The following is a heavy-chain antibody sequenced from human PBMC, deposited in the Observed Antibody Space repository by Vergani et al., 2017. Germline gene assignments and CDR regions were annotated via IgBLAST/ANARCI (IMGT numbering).Heavy chain of an antibody. Sequence: QVQLVQSGAEVKKPGSSVKVSCKASGGTFSSYAISWVRQAPGQGLEWMGGIIPFFGTANYAQMFQGRVTITADESTSTAYMELSSLRSEDTAVYYCARGPTDDFWSGYYPYYFDYWGQGTLVTVSS. J-gene: IGHJ4*02. CDR3: ARGPTDDFWSGYYPYYFDY. CDR2: IIPFFGTA. V-gene: IGHV1-69*01. D-gene: IGHD3-3*01. CDR1: GGTFSSYA.